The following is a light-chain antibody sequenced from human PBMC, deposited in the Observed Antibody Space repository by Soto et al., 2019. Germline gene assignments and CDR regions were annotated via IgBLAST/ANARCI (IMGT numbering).Light chain of an antibody. CDR3: SSYAGTHIV. J-gene: IGLJ1*01. CDR1: SSDVGGYNY. Sequence: QCALTQPPSASGSTGQSVALFCTGTSSDVGGYNYVSWYQQHPGRAPKLMIYEVSKRPSGVPDRFSGSKSGNTASLTVSGLHAQDAADYYCSSYAGTHIVFGIGTKVTVL. CDR2: EVS. V-gene: IGLV2-8*01.